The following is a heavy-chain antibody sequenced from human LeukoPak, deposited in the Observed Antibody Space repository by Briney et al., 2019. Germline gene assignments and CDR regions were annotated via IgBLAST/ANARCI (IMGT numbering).Heavy chain of an antibody. Sequence: QSGGSLRLSFAASGFTFSSYWMPWVCQAPGKGLVWVSRINSDGSSTSYADSVKGRFTISRDNAKNTLYLQMNSLRAEDTAVYYCARDLRGYSYGPPGYWGQGTLVTVSS. CDR3: ARDLRGYSYGPPGY. CDR2: INSDGSST. V-gene: IGHV3-74*01. J-gene: IGHJ4*02. D-gene: IGHD5-18*01. CDR1: GFTFSSYW.